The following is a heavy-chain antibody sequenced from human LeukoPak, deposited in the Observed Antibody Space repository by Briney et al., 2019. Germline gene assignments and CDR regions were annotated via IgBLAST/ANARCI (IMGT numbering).Heavy chain of an antibody. Sequence: ASVKVSCKASGYTFTSYDINCVRQATGQGLEWMGWMNPNSGNTGYAQKFQGRVTITRNTSISTAYMELTSLRSDDTAVYYCARGSGSYGYWGQGTLVTVSS. CDR1: GYTFTSYD. V-gene: IGHV1-8*03. CDR2: MNPNSGNT. D-gene: IGHD1-26*01. J-gene: IGHJ4*02. CDR3: ARGSGSYGY.